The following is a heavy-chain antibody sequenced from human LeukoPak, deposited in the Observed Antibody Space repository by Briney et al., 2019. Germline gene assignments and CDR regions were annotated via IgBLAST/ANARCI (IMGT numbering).Heavy chain of an antibody. CDR2: IWYDGSNK. Sequence: GRSLRLSCAASGFTFSSYGMHWVRQAPGKGLEWVAVIWYDGSNKYYADSVKGRFTISRDNSKNTLYLQMNSLRAEDTAVYYCAKVMGSYWGLPDAFDIWGQGTMVTVSS. CDR1: GFTFSSYG. D-gene: IGHD7-27*01. J-gene: IGHJ3*02. CDR3: AKVMGSYWGLPDAFDI. V-gene: IGHV3-33*06.